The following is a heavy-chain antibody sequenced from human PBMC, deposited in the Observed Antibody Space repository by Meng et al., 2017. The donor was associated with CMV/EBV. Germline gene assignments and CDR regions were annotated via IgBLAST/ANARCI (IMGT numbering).Heavy chain of an antibody. J-gene: IGHJ4*02. CDR3: AKDRDVFDY. V-gene: IGHV3-33*06. Sequence: LSCAASGFTFSSDGMHWGRQAPGKGVEWVAVIWHDGSNKYYTDSVKGRFTISRDNSKNTLYLQMNSLRAEDTAVYYCAKDRDVFDYWGQGTLVTVSS. CDR1: GFTFSSDG. D-gene: IGHD3-10*01. CDR2: IWHDGSNK.